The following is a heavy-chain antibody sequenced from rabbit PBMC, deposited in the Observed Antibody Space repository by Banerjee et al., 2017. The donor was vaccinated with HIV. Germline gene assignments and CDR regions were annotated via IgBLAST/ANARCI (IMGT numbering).Heavy chain of an antibody. D-gene: IGHD6-1*01. CDR1: GFSFSGGYY. CDR2: IDAGSIDAT. CDR3: ARSYGESFFNL. V-gene: IGHV1S40*01. J-gene: IGHJ4*01. Sequence: QSLEESGGDLVKPGASLTLTCTASGFSFSGGYYMCWVRQAPGKGLEWIACIDAGSIDATYYASWAKGRFTISKTSSTTVTLQMTSLTAADTATYFCARSYGESFFNLWGPGTLVTVS.